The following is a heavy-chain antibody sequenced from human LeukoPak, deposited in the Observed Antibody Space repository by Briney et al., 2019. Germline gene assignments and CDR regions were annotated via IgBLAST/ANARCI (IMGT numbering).Heavy chain of an antibody. CDR2: IYSGGST. Sequence: GGSLRLSCAASGFTVSSNYMSRVRQAPGKGLEWVSVIYSGGSTYYADSVKGRFTISRDNSKNTLYLQMNSLRAEDTAVYYCARDGITMVRGVITTTYFDYWGQGTLVTVSS. V-gene: IGHV3-53*01. J-gene: IGHJ4*02. CDR3: ARDGITMVRGVITTTYFDY. CDR1: GFTVSSNY. D-gene: IGHD3-10*01.